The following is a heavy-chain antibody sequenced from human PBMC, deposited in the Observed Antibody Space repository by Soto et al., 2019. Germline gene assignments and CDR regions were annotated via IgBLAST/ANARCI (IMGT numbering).Heavy chain of an antibody. J-gene: IGHJ4*02. D-gene: IGHD2-2*01. Sequence: DVQLVESGGGLVQPGGSLRLSCAASGFTFTDYWMSWVRQAPGKGLEWVANIKKDESEEYYVDSVKGRFTISRDNAKSALSLQMSSLRAEDTAVYYCAVYCSSISCTEVHGYSWGQGTLVTVSS. CDR1: GFTFTDYW. CDR3: AVYCSSISCTEVHGYS. V-gene: IGHV3-7*03. CDR2: IKKDESEE.